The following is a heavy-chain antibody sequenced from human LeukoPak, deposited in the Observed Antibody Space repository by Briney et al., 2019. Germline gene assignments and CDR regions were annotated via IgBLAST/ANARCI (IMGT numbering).Heavy chain of an antibody. V-gene: IGHV1-2*02. CDR1: GYTFTGYY. CDR3: ARDRGTTVTTYPDY. J-gene: IGHJ4*02. CDR2: INPNSGGT. Sequence: ASVKVSCKASGYTFTGYYMHWVRQAPGQGLEWMGWINPNSGGTNYAQKFQGRVTITRDTSISTAYMELSRLRSDDTAVYYCARDRGTTVTTYPDYWGQGTLVTVSS. D-gene: IGHD4-17*01.